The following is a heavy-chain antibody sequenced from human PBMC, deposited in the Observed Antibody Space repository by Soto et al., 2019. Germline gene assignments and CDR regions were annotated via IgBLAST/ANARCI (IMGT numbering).Heavy chain of an antibody. D-gene: IGHD2-2*01. CDR3: ARCESTSCYGGVFDY. J-gene: IGHJ4*02. V-gene: IGHV1-18*01. CDR1: GYTFTSYG. Sequence: QVQLVQSGAEVKKPGASVKVSCKASGYTFTSYGISWVRQAPGHGIEWMGGFSAYNGNTNYAEKLQARVTITTDTSTSTAYMELRSLRSDDTAVYYCARCESTSCYGGVFDYWGQGTLVTVSS. CDR2: FSAYNGNT.